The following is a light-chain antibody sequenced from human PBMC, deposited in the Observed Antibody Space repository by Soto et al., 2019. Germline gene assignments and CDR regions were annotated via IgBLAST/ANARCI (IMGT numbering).Light chain of an antibody. Sequence: NQITQXXXSXXSXVXNRPTITRRASQGISTYLNWYRQKPGKAPELLIYAASSLQSGVPSRFSGSESATDFTLTIGSLQPEDSATYYCQQGFTTPWTFGQGTKVDIK. V-gene: IGKV1-39*01. CDR1: QGISTY. J-gene: IGKJ1*01. CDR2: AAS. CDR3: QQGFTTPWT.